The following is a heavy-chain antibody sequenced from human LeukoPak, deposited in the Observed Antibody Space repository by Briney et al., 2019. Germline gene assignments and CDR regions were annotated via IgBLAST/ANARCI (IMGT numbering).Heavy chain of an antibody. CDR1: GFTFSGSA. D-gene: IGHD6-19*01. V-gene: IGHV3-73*01. CDR2: IRSKANSYAT. CDR3: AKDQYSSGWYFDY. Sequence: PGGSLRLSCAASGFTFSGSAMHWVRQASGKGLEWVGRIRSKANSYATAYAASVKGRFTISRDNSKNTLYLQMNSLRVEDTAIYYCAKDQYSSGWYFDYWGQGTLVTVSS. J-gene: IGHJ4*02.